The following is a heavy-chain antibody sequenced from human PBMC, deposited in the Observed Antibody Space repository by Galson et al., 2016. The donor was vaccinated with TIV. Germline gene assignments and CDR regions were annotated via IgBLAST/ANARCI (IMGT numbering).Heavy chain of an antibody. CDR3: ARALDYFQSTTYSYRSESYYYPMDV. V-gene: IGHV3-74*01. D-gene: IGHD2-15*01. CDR1: GFTFSNYD. Sequence: SLRLSCAASGFTFSNYDMHWVRQVPGKGLVWVARINGDGSNTDYAESVEGRVTISRDNAKRTLYLQLSSLRAEDTALYFCARALDYFQSTTYSYRSESYYYPMDVWGLGTTVTVSS. J-gene: IGHJ6*02. CDR2: INGDGSNT.